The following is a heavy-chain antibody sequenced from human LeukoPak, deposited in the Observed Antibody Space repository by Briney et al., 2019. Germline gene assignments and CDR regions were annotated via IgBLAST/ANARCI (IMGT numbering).Heavy chain of an antibody. CDR1: GFTFSTYA. V-gene: IGHV3-23*01. D-gene: IGHD2-2*01. CDR3: AKHVVVPAATNWFDP. CDR2: ISGSGGST. J-gene: IGHJ5*02. Sequence: GGSLRLSCAASGFTFSTYAMSWVRQAPGKGLEWVSDISGSGGSTYYADSVKGRFTISRDNSKNTLYLQMNSLRAEDTAVYYCAKHVVVPAATNWFDPWGQGTLVTVSS.